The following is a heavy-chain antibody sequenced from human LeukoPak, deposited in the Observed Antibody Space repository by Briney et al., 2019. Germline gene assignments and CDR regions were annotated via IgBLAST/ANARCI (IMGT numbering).Heavy chain of an antibody. J-gene: IGHJ4*02. CDR2: IYSGGST. CDR1: GFTVSSNY. V-gene: IGHV3-53*01. CDR3: ARASTVKGEFYFDY. D-gene: IGHD4-17*01. Sequence: GGSLRLSCAASGFTVSSNYMSWVRQAPGKGLEWVSVIYSGGSTYYANSVKGRFTISRDNSKNTLYLQMNSLRAEDTAVYYCARASTVKGEFYFDYWGQGTLVTVSS.